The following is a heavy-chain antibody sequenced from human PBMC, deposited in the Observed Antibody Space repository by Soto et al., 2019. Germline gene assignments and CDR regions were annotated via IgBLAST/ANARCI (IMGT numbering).Heavy chain of an antibody. D-gene: IGHD1-26*01. Sequence: SETLSLTCAVSGGSISSSNWWSWVRQPPGKGLEWIGEIYHSGSTNYNPSLKSRVTISVDKSKNQFSLKLSSVTAADTAVYYCARLGTYRGSYFEYFQHWGQGTLVTVSS. CDR3: ARLGTYRGSYFEYFQH. CDR2: IYHSGST. J-gene: IGHJ1*01. CDR1: GGSISSSNW. V-gene: IGHV4-4*02.